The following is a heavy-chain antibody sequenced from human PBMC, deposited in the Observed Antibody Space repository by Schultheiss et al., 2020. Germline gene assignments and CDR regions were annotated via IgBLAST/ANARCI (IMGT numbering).Heavy chain of an antibody. CDR1: GFTFSEDV. J-gene: IGHJ4*02. CDR2: ISGSGGST. V-gene: IGHV3-11*04. CDR3: ARAPASSWYDY. Sequence: GGSLRLSCAASGFTFSEDVMHWIRQVPGKGLEWVSGISGSGGSTYYADSVKGRFTISRDNAKNSLYLQMNSLRAEDTAVYYCARAPASSWYDYWGQGVLVTVSS. D-gene: IGHD6-13*01.